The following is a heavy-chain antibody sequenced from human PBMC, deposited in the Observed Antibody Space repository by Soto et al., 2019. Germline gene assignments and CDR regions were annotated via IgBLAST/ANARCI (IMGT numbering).Heavy chain of an antibody. D-gene: IGHD3-10*01. CDR2: IYYSGST. Sequence: QVQLQESGPGLVKPSETLSLTCTVSGGSISSYYWSWIRQPPGKGLEWIGYIYYSGSTNYNPSLKSRVTISVDTPKNQFSLKLSSVTAADTAVYYCARPLFGRGNWFDPWGQGTLVTVSS. V-gene: IGHV4-59*01. CDR3: ARPLFGRGNWFDP. J-gene: IGHJ5*02. CDR1: GGSISSYY.